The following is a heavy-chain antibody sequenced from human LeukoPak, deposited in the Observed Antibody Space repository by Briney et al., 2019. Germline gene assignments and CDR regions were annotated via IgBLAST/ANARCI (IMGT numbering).Heavy chain of an antibody. D-gene: IGHD4-11*01. V-gene: IGHV3-7*01. J-gene: IGHJ4*02. CDR1: GFTFSTYW. CDR2: IKEDGSDK. Sequence: GGSLRLSCAASGFTFSTYWMEWVRQAPGKGLEWVASIKEDGSDKYYVDSVKGCFSISRDNAKNSLYLQMNSLRPEDTAVYYCAKGGHYNFDYWGQGTLVTVSS. CDR3: AKGGHYNFDY.